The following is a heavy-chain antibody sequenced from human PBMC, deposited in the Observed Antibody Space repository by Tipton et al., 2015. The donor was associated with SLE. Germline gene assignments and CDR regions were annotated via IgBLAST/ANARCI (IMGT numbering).Heavy chain of an antibody. CDR1: GDSISSMSYH. V-gene: IGHV4-39*02. D-gene: IGHD6-13*01. J-gene: IGHJ4*02. CDR2: IFYSGST. CDR3: ARRSLSAVPK. Sequence: TLSLTCTVSGDSISSMSYHWGWIRQPPGKGLEWIGSIFYSGSTSYNPSLQSRVTISEDTSKNHFSLKLSSVTAADTAVYFCARRSLSAVPKWGQGTLVTVSS.